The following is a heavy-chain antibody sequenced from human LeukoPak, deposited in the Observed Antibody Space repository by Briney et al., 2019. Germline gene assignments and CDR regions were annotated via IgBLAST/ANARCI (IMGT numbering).Heavy chain of an antibody. CDR1: GGTFSSYA. CDR2: IIPIFGTA. D-gene: IGHD1-14*01. J-gene: IGHJ4*02. Sequence: ASVKVSCKASGGTFSSYAISWVRQAPGQGLEWMGGIIPIFGTANYAQKFQGRVTITTDESTSTAYMELSSLRSEDTAVYYCARDQGYQSYHYYFDYWGQGTLVTVSS. CDR3: ARDQGYQSYHYYFDY. V-gene: IGHV1-69*05.